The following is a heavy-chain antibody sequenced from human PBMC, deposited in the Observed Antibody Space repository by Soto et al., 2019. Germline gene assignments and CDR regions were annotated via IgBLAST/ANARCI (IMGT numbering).Heavy chain of an antibody. CDR2: TYYRSNWRH. D-gene: IGHD6-19*01. Sequence: QALSLPCAISGDSVSSNTAACNLIRSSPSRGLEWLGRTYYRSNWRHDYAVSVKSRITVNPDTSKNHLSLQLNSVTPDDTAVYYCARGVAGSGFDLWGQGTLVTVSS. CDR1: GDSVSSNTAA. CDR3: ARGVAGSGFDL. V-gene: IGHV6-1*01. J-gene: IGHJ4*02.